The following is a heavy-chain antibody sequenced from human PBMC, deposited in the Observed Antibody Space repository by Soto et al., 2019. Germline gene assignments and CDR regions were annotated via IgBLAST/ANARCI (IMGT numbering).Heavy chain of an antibody. CDR1: GGSFSGYY. Sequence: SETLSLTCAVSGGSFSGYYWSWIRQPPGKGLEWIGEINHSGSTNYNPSLKSRVTISVDTSKNRFSLKLSSVTAADTAVYYCARGDIVVVPASQSSGSWFDPWGQGTLVTVSS. CDR2: INHSGST. D-gene: IGHD2-2*01. CDR3: ARGDIVVVPASQSSGSWFDP. V-gene: IGHV4-34*01. J-gene: IGHJ5*02.